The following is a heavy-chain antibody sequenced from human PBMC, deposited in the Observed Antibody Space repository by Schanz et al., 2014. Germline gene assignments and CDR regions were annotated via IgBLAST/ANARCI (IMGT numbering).Heavy chain of an antibody. CDR1: GFSFSNYW. CDR2: INNAGSDT. J-gene: IGHJ5*02. V-gene: IGHV3-74*01. D-gene: IGHD3-16*01. Sequence: EVQLVESGGGFVQPGGSLRLSCAASGFSFSNYWMHWVRQGPGSGLVWVSHINNAGSDTTYADSVKGRFTISRDNTRNPLYLQMNILSAEDTAVYYWSRGAGGLDAWGQGTPVTVSS. CDR3: SRGAGGLDA.